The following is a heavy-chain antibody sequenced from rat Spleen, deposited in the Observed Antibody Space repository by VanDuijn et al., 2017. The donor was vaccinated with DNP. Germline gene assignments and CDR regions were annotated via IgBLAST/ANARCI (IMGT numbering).Heavy chain of an antibody. CDR3: TTEGGNGFDY. J-gene: IGHJ2*01. CDR1: GFTFSDYY. Sequence: EVQLVESGGGLVQPGRSLKLSCAASGFTFSDYYMAWVRQAPTKGLEWVASISYDGGSTYYRDSVKGRFPISRDNAKSSLYLQMDSLRSEDTATYYCTTEGGNGFDYWGQGVMVTVSS. CDR2: ISYDGGST. V-gene: IGHV5-20*01.